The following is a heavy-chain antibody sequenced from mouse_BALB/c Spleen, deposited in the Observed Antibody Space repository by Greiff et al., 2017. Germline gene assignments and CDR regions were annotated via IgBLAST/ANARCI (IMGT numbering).Heavy chain of an antibody. CDR2: ISYSGST. CDR1: GYSITSDYA. Sequence: EVQLQESGPGLVKPSQSLSLTCTVTGYSITSDYAWNWIRQFPGNKLEWMGYISYSGSTSYNPSLKSRISITRDTSKNQFFLQLNSVTTEDTATYYCARTVRSSWFAYWGQGTLVTVSA. V-gene: IGHV3-2*02. D-gene: IGHD1-1*01. CDR3: ARTVRSSWFAY. J-gene: IGHJ3*01.